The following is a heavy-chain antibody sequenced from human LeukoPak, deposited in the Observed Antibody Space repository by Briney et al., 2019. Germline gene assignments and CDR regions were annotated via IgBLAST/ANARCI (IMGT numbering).Heavy chain of an antibody. Sequence: GASMNVSCKSSGFTFLDHYIHWVRQGPGQGLEWMGYISPHSTFTSSPQEFQGRVTMTRDASMSTAYMELTRLTSDDTAVYYCVREGEGPLSKDFDYWGQGTLVTVSS. CDR2: ISPHSTFT. D-gene: IGHD2/OR15-2a*01. CDR1: GFTFLDHY. J-gene: IGHJ4*02. V-gene: IGHV1-2*02. CDR3: VREGEGPLSKDFDY.